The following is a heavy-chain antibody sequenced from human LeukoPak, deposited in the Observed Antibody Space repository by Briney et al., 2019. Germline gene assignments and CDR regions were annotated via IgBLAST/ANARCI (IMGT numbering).Heavy chain of an antibody. CDR2: IYPGDSDT. V-gene: IGHV5-51*01. CDR1: GYSFTSYW. CDR3: ARHPAGWNYVTNWFDP. D-gene: IGHD1-7*01. Sequence: GESLKISCKGSGYSFTSYWIGWVRQLPGKGLEWMGIIYPGDSDTRYSPSFQGQVTISADKSISTAYLQWSSLKASDTAMYYCARHPAGWNYVTNWFDPWGQGTLVTVSS. J-gene: IGHJ5*02.